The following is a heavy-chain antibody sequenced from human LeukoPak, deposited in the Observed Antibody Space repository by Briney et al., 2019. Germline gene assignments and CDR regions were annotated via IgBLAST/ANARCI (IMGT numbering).Heavy chain of an antibody. Sequence: ASVKVSCKASGYTFTNYGISWVRQAPGQGLEWMGLINPSGGTTSYAQKFQGRVTMTRDMSTSTVYMELSSLRSEDTAVYYCARGLGVRGGENDYWGQGTLVTVSS. CDR2: INPSGGTT. CDR3: ARGLGVRGGENDY. D-gene: IGHD3-10*01. V-gene: IGHV1-46*01. CDR1: GYTFTNYG. J-gene: IGHJ4*02.